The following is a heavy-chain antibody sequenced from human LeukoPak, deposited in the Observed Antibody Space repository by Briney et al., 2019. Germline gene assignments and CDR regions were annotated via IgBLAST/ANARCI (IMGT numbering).Heavy chain of an antibody. Sequence: GGSLRLSRTASGFTFGDYFMTWIRVAPGKGLEWVAYISTYGTSRYYADSVRGRFTISRDDARSTVYLQMHSLRGDDTAVYYCARDAFSWFDYWGQGSLVTVSS. CDR1: GFTFGDYF. V-gene: IGHV3-11*01. CDR2: ISTYGTSR. CDR3: ARDAFSWFDY. J-gene: IGHJ5*01.